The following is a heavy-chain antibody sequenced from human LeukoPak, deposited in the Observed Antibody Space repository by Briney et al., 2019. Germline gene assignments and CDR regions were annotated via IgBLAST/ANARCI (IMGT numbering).Heavy chain of an antibody. V-gene: IGHV4-34*01. CDR3: ARDSLGAQGGFDY. CDR1: GGSFSGYY. Sequence: SETLSLTCAVYGGSFSGYYWSWIRQPPGKGLEWIGEINHSGSTNYNPSLKSRVTISVDTSKNQFSLKLSSVIAADTAVYYCARDSLGAQGGFDYWGQGTLVTVSS. J-gene: IGHJ4*02. D-gene: IGHD3-10*01. CDR2: INHSGST.